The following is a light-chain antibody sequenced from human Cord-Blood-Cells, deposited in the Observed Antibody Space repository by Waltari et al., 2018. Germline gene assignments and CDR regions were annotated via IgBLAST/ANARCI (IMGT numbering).Light chain of an antibody. Sequence: QSALTQPASVSGSPGQSITISSTGTTSCVGGYNYLSWYQQHPGKAPKLMIYDVSKRPSGVSNRFSGSKSGNTASLTISGLQAEDEADYYCSSYTSSSTFVFGGGTKLTVL. CDR3: SSYTSSSTFV. V-gene: IGLV2-14*01. J-gene: IGLJ3*02. CDR2: DVS. CDR1: TSCVGGYNY.